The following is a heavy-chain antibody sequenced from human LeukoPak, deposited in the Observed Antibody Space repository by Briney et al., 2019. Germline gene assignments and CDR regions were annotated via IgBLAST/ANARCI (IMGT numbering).Heavy chain of an antibody. CDR1: GFTFSRYW. J-gene: IGHJ4*02. Sequence: PGGSLRLSCVASGFTFSRYWMSWVRQAPGKGLEWVANIKEDGSEKYYVDSVKGRFTISRDNAKNSLYLQMNSLRAEDTAVYYCARGYYDSSGYHPFDYWGQGTLVTVSS. D-gene: IGHD3-22*01. V-gene: IGHV3-7*04. CDR2: IKEDGSEK. CDR3: ARGYYDSSGYHPFDY.